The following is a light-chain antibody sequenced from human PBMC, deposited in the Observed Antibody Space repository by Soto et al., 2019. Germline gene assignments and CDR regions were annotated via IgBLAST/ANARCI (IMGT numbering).Light chain of an antibody. Sequence: DIPMTQSPSSLSASVGDRVTITCQASQDISNYLNWYQQKPGKAPKLLIYDASNLETGVPSRFSGSGSGTDFTFAISSLQPEDIAAYYCQQYDNLLTWTFGQWTKVEIK. V-gene: IGKV1-33*01. CDR3: QQYDNLLTWT. CDR1: QDISNY. CDR2: DAS. J-gene: IGKJ1*01.